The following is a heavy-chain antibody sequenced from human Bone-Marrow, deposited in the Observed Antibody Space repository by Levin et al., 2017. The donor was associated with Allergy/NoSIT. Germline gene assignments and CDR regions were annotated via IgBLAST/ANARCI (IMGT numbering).Heavy chain of an antibody. Sequence: GESLKISCAASGFTFSTYTMIWVRQAPGKGLEWVSFISSTSNHIYYGDSLKGRFTVSRDNAKNSLFLQMNSLGVDDTAMYYCARARGVVQGMLVIDHWGPGTLVTVSS. CDR1: GFTFSTYT. CDR3: ARARGVVQGMLVIDH. CDR2: ISSTSNHI. D-gene: IGHD3-16*01. J-gene: IGHJ4*02. V-gene: IGHV3-21*01.